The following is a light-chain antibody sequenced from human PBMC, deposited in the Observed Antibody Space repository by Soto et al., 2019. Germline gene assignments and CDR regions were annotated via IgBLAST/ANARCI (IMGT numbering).Light chain of an antibody. CDR1: QSVSRY. CDR3: QKCDKWPLT. J-gene: IGKJ4*01. V-gene: IGKV3-11*01. Sequence: EIVLTQSPATLSLSPGERATLSCRASQSVSRYLAWYQQKPGQAPRLLIYDPSNRPTGIPAGFSGSGSGTDFSLTISSLEPEDCAFYDCQKCDKWPLTFGGGTKVEIK. CDR2: DPS.